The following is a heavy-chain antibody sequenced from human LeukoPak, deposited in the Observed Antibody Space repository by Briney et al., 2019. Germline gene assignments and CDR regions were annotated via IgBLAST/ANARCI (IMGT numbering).Heavy chain of an antibody. V-gene: IGHV1-2*02. CDR2: INSSRRGT. Sequence: GSVKVSCAASGYTFTGYDMHWVRQAPGQGLEWVGWINSSRRGTNYAQKVQGRVTMTTDTSTSTAYMELKSLRSDDTAVYYCARVATVTPAEFDYWGQGTLVTVSS. CDR3: ARVATVTPAEFDY. CDR1: GYTFTGYD. J-gene: IGHJ4*02. D-gene: IGHD4-17*01.